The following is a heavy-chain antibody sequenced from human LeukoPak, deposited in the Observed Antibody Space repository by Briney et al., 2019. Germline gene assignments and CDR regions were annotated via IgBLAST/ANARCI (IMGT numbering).Heavy chain of an antibody. CDR1: GGSFSGYY. Sequence: SETLSLTCAVYGGSFSGYYWSWIRQPPGKGLEWIGEINHSGSTYYNPSLKSRVTISVDTSKNQFSLKLSSVTAADTAVYYCAREGITGLGYSSSRYFDYWGQGTLVTVSS. CDR2: INHSGST. J-gene: IGHJ4*02. CDR3: AREGITGLGYSSSRYFDY. D-gene: IGHD6-6*01. V-gene: IGHV4-34*01.